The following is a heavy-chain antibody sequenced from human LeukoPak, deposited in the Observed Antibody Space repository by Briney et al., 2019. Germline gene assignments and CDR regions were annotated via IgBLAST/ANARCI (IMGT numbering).Heavy chain of an antibody. CDR2: IYPGDSYT. CDR1: GYKFPISL. V-gene: IGHV5-51*01. J-gene: IGHJ4*02. CDR3: ARPRGGQTTPFDF. D-gene: IGHD1-1*01. Sequence: HGESLKISCKGSGYKFPISLIAWVRQKPGEGLEWMGIIYPGDSYTTYSPSFQGQVTFSADKSSTTAYLQWSSLKASDTAMYYCARPRGGQTTPFDFWGQGTLVTVSS.